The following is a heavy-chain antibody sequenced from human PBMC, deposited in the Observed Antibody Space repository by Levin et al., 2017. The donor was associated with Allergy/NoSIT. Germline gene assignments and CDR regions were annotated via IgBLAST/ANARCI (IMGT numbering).Heavy chain of an antibody. CDR3: ARDYAFDI. CDR1: GFTFSSYA. J-gene: IGHJ3*02. CDR2: ISYDGSNK. V-gene: IGHV3-30-3*01. Sequence: GGSLRLSCAASGFTFSSYAMHWVRQAPGKGLEWVAVISYDGSNKYYADSVKGRFTISRDNSKNTLYLQMNSLRAEDTAVYYCARDYAFDIWGQGTMVTVSS.